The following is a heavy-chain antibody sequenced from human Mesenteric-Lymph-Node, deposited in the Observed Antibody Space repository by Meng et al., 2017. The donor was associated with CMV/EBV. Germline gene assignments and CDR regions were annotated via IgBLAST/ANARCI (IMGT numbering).Heavy chain of an antibody. CDR1: GFSMRSGSF. J-gene: IGHJ4*02. CDR2: IYDSENI. Sequence: SETLSLTCSVSGFSMRSGSFWGWIRQPPGKGLEWIASIYDSENIYYNPSLKSRVTISMDTSKNQFSLKLSSVSAADTAVYYCARADYYYDTTGYYLPNYFDYWGQGTLVTVSS. V-gene: IGHV4-38-2*02. D-gene: IGHD3-22*01. CDR3: ARADYYYDTTGYYLPNYFDY.